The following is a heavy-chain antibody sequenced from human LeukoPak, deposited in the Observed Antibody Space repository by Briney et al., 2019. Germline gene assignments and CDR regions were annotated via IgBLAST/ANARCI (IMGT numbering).Heavy chain of an antibody. D-gene: IGHD3-10*01. CDR1: GFTFGSYS. V-gene: IGHV3-21*01. J-gene: IGHJ4*02. CDR2: ISSSSSYI. Sequence: GGSLRLSCAASGFTFGSYSMNWVRQAPGKGLEWVSSISSSSSYIYYADSVKGRFTISRDNAKNSLYLQMNSLRAEDTAVYYCARDLIRGFSPPGYWGQGTLVTVSS. CDR3: ARDLIRGFSPPGY.